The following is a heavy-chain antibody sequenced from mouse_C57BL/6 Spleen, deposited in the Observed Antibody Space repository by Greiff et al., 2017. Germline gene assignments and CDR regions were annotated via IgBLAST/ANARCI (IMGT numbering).Heavy chain of an antibody. J-gene: IGHJ3*01. D-gene: IGHD1-1*01. Sequence: EVKLMESGGGLVQPGGSLKLSCAASGFTFSDAWMDWVRQSPEKGLEWVAEIRNKANNHATYYAASVKGRFTISRDDSKSSVYLQMNSLRAEDTGIYYCTRTQVYYGSSYGFAYWGQGTLVTVSA. CDR3: TRTQVYYGSSYGFAY. CDR2: IRNKANNHAT. V-gene: IGHV6-6*01. CDR1: GFTFSDAW.